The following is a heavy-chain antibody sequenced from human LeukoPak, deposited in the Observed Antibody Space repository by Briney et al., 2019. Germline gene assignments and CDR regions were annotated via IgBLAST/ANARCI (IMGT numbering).Heavy chain of an antibody. CDR2: ISSSSSYI. CDR3: ARDLMVPTTVTPGYMDV. J-gene: IGHJ6*03. D-gene: IGHD4-17*01. Sequence: GGSLRLSCAASGFTFSSYSMSWVRQAPGKGLEWVSSISSSSSYIYYADSVKGRFTISRDNAKNSLYLQMNSLRAEDTAVYYCARDLMVPTTVTPGYMDVWGKGTTVTVS. V-gene: IGHV3-21*01. CDR1: GFTFSSYS.